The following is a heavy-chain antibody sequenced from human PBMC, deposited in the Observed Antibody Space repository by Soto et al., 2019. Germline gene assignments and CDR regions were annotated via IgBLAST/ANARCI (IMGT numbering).Heavy chain of an antibody. Sequence: QVQLVQSGAEVKKPGASVKVSCKASGYTFTTNDINWVRQATGQGLEWMGWMNPNSGNTGYAQKFQGRVTMTRNTSISTAYMELSSLRSEDTAVYYCARAPSLTIVGVVIIAYYGLDVWGQGTTVTVSS. V-gene: IGHV1-8*01. CDR1: GYTFTTND. CDR2: MNPNSGNT. J-gene: IGHJ6*02. CDR3: ARAPSLTIVGVVIIAYYGLDV. D-gene: IGHD3-3*01.